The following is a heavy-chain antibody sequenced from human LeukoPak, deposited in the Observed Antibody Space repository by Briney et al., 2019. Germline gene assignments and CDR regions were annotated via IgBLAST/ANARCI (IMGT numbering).Heavy chain of an antibody. J-gene: IGHJ4*02. CDR1: GGTFSSYA. CDR2: IIPIFGTA. Sequence: GASVKVSCKASGGTFSSYAISWVRQAPGQGLEWMGGIIPIFGTANYAQKFQGSVTITTDESTSTAYMELSSLRSEDTAVYYCARGSLTPSYYYDSSGYQFDYWGQGTLVTVSS. D-gene: IGHD3-22*01. V-gene: IGHV1-69*05. CDR3: ARGSLTPSYYYDSSGYQFDY.